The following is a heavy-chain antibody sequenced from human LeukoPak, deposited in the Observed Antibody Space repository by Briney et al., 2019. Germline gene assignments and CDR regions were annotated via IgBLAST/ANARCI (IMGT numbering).Heavy chain of an antibody. CDR2: IYPGDSDT. CDR1: GYSFTSYW. Sequence: GESLKISFKGSGYSFTSYWIGWVRQMPGKGLEWMGIIYPGDSDTRYSPSFQGQVTISADKSISTAYLQWSSLKASDTAMYYCARQENYYDSSGYYSFDYWGQGTLVTVSS. J-gene: IGHJ4*02. CDR3: ARQENYYDSSGYYSFDY. V-gene: IGHV5-51*01. D-gene: IGHD3-22*01.